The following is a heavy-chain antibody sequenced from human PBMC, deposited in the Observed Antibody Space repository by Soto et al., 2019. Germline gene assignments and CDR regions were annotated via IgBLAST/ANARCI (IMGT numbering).Heavy chain of an antibody. D-gene: IGHD6-13*01. CDR3: VKDESINWYSGHFRH. V-gene: IGHV3-9*01. CDR2: INWNSGSI. Sequence: EVQLVESGGGLVQPGRSLRLSCAASGFTFDDYGMHWVRQVPGKGLEWVSGINWNSGSIGYADSVKGRFAISRDNAKNSLHLQMNSLRAEDTAFYYCVKDESINWYSGHFRHWGQGTLVTVSS. CDR1: GFTFDDYG. J-gene: IGHJ1*01.